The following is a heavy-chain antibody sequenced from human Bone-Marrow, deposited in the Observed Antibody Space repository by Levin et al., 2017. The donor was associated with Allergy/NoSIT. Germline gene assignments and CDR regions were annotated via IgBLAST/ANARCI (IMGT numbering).Heavy chain of an antibody. Sequence: SETLSLTCTVSGGSIRNFYWSWIRQPPGKRLEWIGYIYYSGSTNYNPSLQSRVTISVDTSKNQFSLKLTSVTAADTAVYYCARITHYDDGSSEYEPGYYGDCWGQGALVTVSS. CDR2: IYYSGST. CDR3: ARITHYDDGSSEYEPGYYGDC. J-gene: IGHJ4*02. D-gene: IGHD3-22*01. CDR1: GGSIRNFY. V-gene: IGHV4-59*01.